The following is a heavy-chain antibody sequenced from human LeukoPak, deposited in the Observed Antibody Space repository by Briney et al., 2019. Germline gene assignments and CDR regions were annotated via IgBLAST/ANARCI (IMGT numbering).Heavy chain of an antibody. CDR3: ARDRGAARTFDGDMDV. D-gene: IGHD6-6*01. V-gene: IGHV4-59*11. CDR1: GGSISSHY. Sequence: SETLSLTCTVSGGSISSHYWSWLRQPPGKGLEWLGYIYYSGSTNYNPSLKSRVTMSLDTSKNQFSLKMSSVTAADTAVYYCARDRGAARTFDGDMDVWGKGTTVTVSS. J-gene: IGHJ6*03. CDR2: IYYSGST.